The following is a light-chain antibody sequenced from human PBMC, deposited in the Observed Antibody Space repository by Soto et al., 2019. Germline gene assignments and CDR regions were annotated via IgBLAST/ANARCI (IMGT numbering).Light chain of an antibody. J-gene: IGLJ2*01. V-gene: IGLV1-40*01. CDR2: GNS. CDR3: QSYDSSLSVV. CDR1: SSKIGAGYD. Sequence: QSVLTQPPSVSGAPGQRVTISCTGSSSKIGAGYDVHWYKQLPGTAPKLLIYGNSNRPSGVPDRFSGSKSGTSASLAITGLQAEDEADYYCQSYDSSLSVVFGGGTKVTVL.